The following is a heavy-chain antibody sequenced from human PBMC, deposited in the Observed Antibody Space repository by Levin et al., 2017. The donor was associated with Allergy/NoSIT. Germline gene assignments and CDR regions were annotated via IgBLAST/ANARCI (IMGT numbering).Heavy chain of an antibody. J-gene: IGHJ6*02. D-gene: IGHD3-10*01. Sequence: GGSLRLSCAASGFTFSSYGMHWVRQAPGKGLEWVAVIWYDGSNKYYADSVKGRFTISRDNSKNTLYLQMNSLRAEDTAVYYCARDLFLLGFGEPSLYYYYYGMDVWGQGTTVTVSS. V-gene: IGHV3-33*01. CDR1: GFTFSSYG. CDR3: ARDLFLLGFGEPSLYYYYYGMDV. CDR2: IWYDGSNK.